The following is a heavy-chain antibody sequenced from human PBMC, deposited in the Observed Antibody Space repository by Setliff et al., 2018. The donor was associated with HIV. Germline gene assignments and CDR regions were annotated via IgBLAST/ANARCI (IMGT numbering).Heavy chain of an antibody. CDR3: ARDVDYYDSSGYTNAFDI. CDR2: ISAYNGNT. V-gene: IGHV1-18*01. D-gene: IGHD3-22*01. Sequence: ASVKVSCKASGYTFTSYGISWVRQAPGQGLEWMGWISAYNGNTNYAQKLQGRVTMTTDTSTSTAYMELRSLRSDDTAVYYCARDVDYYDSSGYTNAFDIWGQGTMVTV. CDR1: GYTFTSYG. J-gene: IGHJ3*02.